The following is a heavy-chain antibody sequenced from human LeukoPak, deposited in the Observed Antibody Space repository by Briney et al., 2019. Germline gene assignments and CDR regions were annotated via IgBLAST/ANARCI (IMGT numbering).Heavy chain of an antibody. J-gene: IGHJ4*02. V-gene: IGHV1-69*13. CDR3: ARSYDILAPHTYFDY. CDR1: GGTFSIYA. D-gene: IGHD3-9*01. Sequence: SVKVSSMASGGTFSIYAISWVRQAPGQGLEWMGGIIPIFGTANYAQKFQGRVTITADESTSTAYMELSSLRSEDTAVYYCARSYDILAPHTYFDYWGQGTLVTVSS. CDR2: IIPIFGTA.